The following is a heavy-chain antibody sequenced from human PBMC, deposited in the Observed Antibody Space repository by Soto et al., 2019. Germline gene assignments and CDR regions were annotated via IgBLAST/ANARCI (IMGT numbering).Heavy chain of an antibody. J-gene: IGHJ6*02. CDR3: AKRRDREDYYGMDV. Sequence: GGSLRLSCAASGFTFDDYAMHWVRQAPGKGLEWVSGISWNSGSIGYADSVKGRFTISRDNAKNSLYLQMNSLRAEDTALYYCAKRRDREDYYGMDVWGQGTTVTVS. V-gene: IGHV3-9*01. CDR2: ISWNSGSI. CDR1: GFTFDDYA.